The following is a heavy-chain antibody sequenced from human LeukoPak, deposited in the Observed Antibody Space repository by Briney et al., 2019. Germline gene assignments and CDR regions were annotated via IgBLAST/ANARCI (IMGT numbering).Heavy chain of an antibody. CDR1: GVSFSGYY. Sequence: SETLSLTCAVYGVSFSGYYWSWIRQPPGKGLEWIGEINHSGSTNYNPSLKSRVTISVDPSRNQFSLKLSSVTAADTAVYYCARHRRITMIVVVPTITNWFDPWGQGTLVTVSS. CDR2: INHSGST. CDR3: ARHRRITMIVVVPTITNWFDP. J-gene: IGHJ5*02. D-gene: IGHD3-22*01. V-gene: IGHV4-34*01.